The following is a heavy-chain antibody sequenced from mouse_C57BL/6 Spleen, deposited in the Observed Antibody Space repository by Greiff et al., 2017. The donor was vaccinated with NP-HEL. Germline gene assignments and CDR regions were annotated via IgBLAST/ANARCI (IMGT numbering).Heavy chain of an antibody. CDR2: ISYDGSN. V-gene: IGHV3-6*01. Sequence: EVQLQESGPGLVKPSQSLSLTCSVTGYSITSGYSWNWIRQFPGNKLEWMGYISYDGSNNYNPSLKNRISITRDTSKNQFFLKLNSVTTEDTATYYCARVPLYYYGSSYDFDVWGTGTTVTVSS. CDR1: GYSITSGYS. D-gene: IGHD1-1*01. J-gene: IGHJ1*03. CDR3: ARVPLYYYGSSYDFDV.